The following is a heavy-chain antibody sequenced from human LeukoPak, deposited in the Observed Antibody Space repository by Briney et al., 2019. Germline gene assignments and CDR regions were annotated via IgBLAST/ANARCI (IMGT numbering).Heavy chain of an antibody. CDR2: ISAYNGNT. Sequence: ASVKVSCKASGYTFTSYGISWVRQAPGQGHEWMGWISAYNGNTNYAQKLQGRVTMPTDTSTSTAYMELTSLRSDDTAVYYCARSYYGGNSGHYWGQGTLVTVSS. D-gene: IGHD4-23*01. J-gene: IGHJ4*02. V-gene: IGHV1-18*01. CDR3: ARSYYGGNSGHY. CDR1: GYTFTSYG.